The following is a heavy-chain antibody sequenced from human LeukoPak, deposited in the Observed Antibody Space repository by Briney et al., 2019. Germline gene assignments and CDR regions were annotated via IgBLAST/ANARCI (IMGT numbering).Heavy chain of an antibody. V-gene: IGHV1-3*01. J-gene: IGHJ6*03. CDR3: ARDRCSSTSCYTYYMDV. CDR2: INAGNGNT. CDR1: GYTFTSYA. D-gene: IGHD2-2*02. Sequence: ASVKVSCKASGYTFTSYAMHWVRQAPGQRLEWMGWINAGNGNTKYSQKFQGRVTITRDTSASTAYMELSSLRSEDTAVYYCARDRCSSTSCYTYYMDVWGKGTTVTVSS.